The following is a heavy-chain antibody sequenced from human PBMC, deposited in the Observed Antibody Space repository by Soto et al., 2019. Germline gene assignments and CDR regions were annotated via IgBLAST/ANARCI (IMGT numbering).Heavy chain of an antibody. CDR3: ARDRGTVAGNYYYYGMDV. CDR2: INPNSGGT. D-gene: IGHD6-19*01. J-gene: IGHJ6*02. Sequence: ASVKVSCTASGYTFTGYYMHWVRQAPGQGLEWMGWINPNSGGTNYAQKFQGWVTMTRDTSISTAYMELSRLRSDDTAVYYCARDRGTVAGNYYYYGMDVWGQGTTVTVSS. CDR1: GYTFTGYY. V-gene: IGHV1-2*04.